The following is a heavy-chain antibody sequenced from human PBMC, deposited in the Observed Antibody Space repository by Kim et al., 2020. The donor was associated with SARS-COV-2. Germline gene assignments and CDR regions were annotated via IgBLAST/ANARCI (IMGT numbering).Heavy chain of an antibody. V-gene: IGHV1-18*01. CDR2: ISAYNGNT. J-gene: IGHJ6*02. Sequence: ASVKVSCKASGYTFTSYGISWVRQAPGQGLEWMGWISAYNGNTNYAQKLQDRVTMTTDTSTSTAYMELRSLRSDDTAVYYCARRTSITIFGVVTFNGMDVWGQGTTVTVSS. D-gene: IGHD3-3*01. CDR3: ARRTSITIFGVVTFNGMDV. CDR1: GYTFTSYG.